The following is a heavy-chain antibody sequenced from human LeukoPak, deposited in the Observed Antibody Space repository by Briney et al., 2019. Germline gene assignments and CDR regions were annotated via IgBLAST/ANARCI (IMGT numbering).Heavy chain of an antibody. V-gene: IGHV3-48*03. J-gene: IGHJ6*04. Sequence: GGSLRLSCAASGFTFSSYEMNWVRQAPGKGPEWVSYISSSGSTIYYADSVKGRFTISRDNAKNSLYLQMNSLRAEDTAVYYCAELGITMIGGVWGRGTTVTISS. CDR2: ISSSGSTI. CDR3: AELGITMIGGV. CDR1: GFTFSSYE. D-gene: IGHD3-10*02.